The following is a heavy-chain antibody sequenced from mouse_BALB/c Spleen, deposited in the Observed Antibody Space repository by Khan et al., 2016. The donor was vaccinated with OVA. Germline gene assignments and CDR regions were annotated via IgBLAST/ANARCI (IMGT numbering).Heavy chain of an antibody. D-gene: IGHD1-1*01. Sequence: VQLQQSGAELVKAGASVKMSCKASGYTFTSYWMHWVKQRLGQGLEWFAETNPTNGRTYYNEKFKSKATLTVDKSSSTAYMLLSGQTFGASAVDYWARIKKIGATYSDYWGQGTTLTVSS. V-gene: IGHV1S81*02. CDR3: ARIKKIGATYSDY. CDR2: TNPTNGRT. J-gene: IGHJ2*01. CDR1: GYTFTSYW.